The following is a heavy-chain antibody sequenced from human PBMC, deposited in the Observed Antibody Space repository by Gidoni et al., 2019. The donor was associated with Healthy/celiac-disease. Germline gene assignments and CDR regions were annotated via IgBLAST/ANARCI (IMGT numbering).Heavy chain of an antibody. CDR3: ARETSPGSNPGPLLAFDI. CDR2: TYYRSKWYN. V-gene: IGHV6-1*01. Sequence: HVQLQQSGPGLVKPSQTLSLTCTISGDSVSCNSPAWNWIRQSPSRGLEWLGRTYYRSKWYNDYAVSVKSRITINPDTSKNQFSLQLNSVTPEDTAVYYCARETSPGSNPGPLLAFDIWGQGTMVTVSS. J-gene: IGHJ3*02. CDR1: GDSVSCNSPA. D-gene: IGHD2-15*01.